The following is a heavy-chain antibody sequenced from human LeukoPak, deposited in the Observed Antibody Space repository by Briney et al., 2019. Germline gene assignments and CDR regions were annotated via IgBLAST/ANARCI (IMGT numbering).Heavy chain of an antibody. CDR3: ARHRRKYTREYHFDS. Sequence: PSQTLALTCTVSAGSISGYYWGWMRQRPGRGLQWIGFISETGSTDYNPPLERRITMSVDNSRNQVSLRVRYATAADTAIYYCARHRRKYTREYHFDSWGQGILVSVSS. V-gene: IGHV4-31*02. CDR1: AGSISGYY. CDR2: ISETGST. J-gene: IGHJ4*02. D-gene: IGHD6-6*01.